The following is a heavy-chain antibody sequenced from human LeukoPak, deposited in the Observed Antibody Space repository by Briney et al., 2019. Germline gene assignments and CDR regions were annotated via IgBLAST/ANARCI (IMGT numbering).Heavy chain of an antibody. Sequence: LPGGSLRLSCAASGFTFSIYAMHWVRQAPGKGLEWVAIIWYDGSEKYYSDFVKGRFTISRDNSKNTLYLQMNSLRAEDTAVYYCARDIGSNYYDRSGFYPGDYWGQGTLVTVSS. CDR2: IWYDGSEK. J-gene: IGHJ4*02. V-gene: IGHV3-33*01. D-gene: IGHD3-22*01. CDR1: GFTFSIYA. CDR3: ARDIGSNYYDRSGFYPGDY.